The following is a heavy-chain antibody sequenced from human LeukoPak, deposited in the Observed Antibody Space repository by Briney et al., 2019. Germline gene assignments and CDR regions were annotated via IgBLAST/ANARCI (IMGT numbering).Heavy chain of an antibody. CDR3: ARDLFYSVSGTYYNVGRVFNY. CDR2: INPNSGGT. J-gene: IGHJ4*02. CDR1: GYTFTGYY. V-gene: IGHV1-2*02. D-gene: IGHD3-10*01. Sequence: ASVKVSCKASGYTFTGYYMHWVRQAPGQGLEWMGWINPNSGGTNYAQKFQGRVTMTRDTSITTAYMELTSLRSDDTAVYYCARDLFYSVSGTYYNVGRVFNYWGQGTLVTVSS.